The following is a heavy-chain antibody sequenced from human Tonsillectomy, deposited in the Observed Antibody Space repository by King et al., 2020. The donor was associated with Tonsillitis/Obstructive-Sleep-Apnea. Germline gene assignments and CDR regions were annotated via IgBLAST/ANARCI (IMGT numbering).Heavy chain of an antibody. J-gene: IGHJ4*02. V-gene: IGHV3-23*04. CDR1: GFTFSSYD. CDR2: ISGSGGST. D-gene: IGHD3-3*01. Sequence: VQLVESGGGLVQPGGSLRLSCAASGFTFSSYDMNWVRQAPGKGLEWVSGISGSGGSTYYADSVKGRFTISRDNSKNTLYLQMNSLRAEDTAVYYCANRGESDFWSGYYPLFDYWGQGTLVTVSS. CDR3: ANRGESDFWSGYYPLFDY.